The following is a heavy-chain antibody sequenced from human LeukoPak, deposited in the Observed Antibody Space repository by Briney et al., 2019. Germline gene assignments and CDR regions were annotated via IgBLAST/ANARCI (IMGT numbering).Heavy chain of an antibody. CDR3: ARVGGYCSSTSCYHYYYYMDV. J-gene: IGHJ6*03. V-gene: IGHV3-74*01. D-gene: IGHD2-2*01. CDR1: GFTFSSYW. CDR2: INTDGSST. Sequence: GSLRLSCAASGFTFSSYWMHWVRQAPGKGLVWVSRINTDGSSTSYADSVKGRFTISRDNAKNTLYLQMNSLRAEDTAVYYCARVGGYCSSTSCYHYYYYMDVWGKGTTVTVSS.